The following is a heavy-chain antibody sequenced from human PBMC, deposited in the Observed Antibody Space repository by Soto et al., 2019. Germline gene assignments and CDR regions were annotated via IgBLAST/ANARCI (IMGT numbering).Heavy chain of an antibody. J-gene: IGHJ1*01. D-gene: IGHD3-22*01. CDR2: IYSGGST. CDR1: GFTVSSNY. V-gene: IGHV3-53*01. Sequence: ESGGGLIQPGGSLRLSCAASGFTVSSNYMSWVRQAPGTGLEWVSVIYSGGSTYYADSVKGRFTISRDNSKNTLYLQMNSLRAEDTAVYYCARDRVESGYPEYFQHWGQGTLVTVSS. CDR3: ARDRVESGYPEYFQH.